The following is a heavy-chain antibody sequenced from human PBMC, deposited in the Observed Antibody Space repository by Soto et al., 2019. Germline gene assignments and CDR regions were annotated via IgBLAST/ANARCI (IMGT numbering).Heavy chain of an antibody. D-gene: IGHD5-12*01. J-gene: IGHJ3*02. CDR3: ATRGYSGYDSPFDAFDI. Sequence: QLQLQESGPGLVKPSETLSLTCTVSGGSISSSSYYWGWIRQPPGKGLEWIGSIYYSGSTYYNPSLKSRVTISVDTSKNQFSLKLSSVTAADTAVYYCATRGYSGYDSPFDAFDIWGQGTNGHRLF. CDR2: IYYSGST. V-gene: IGHV4-39*01. CDR1: GGSISSSSYY.